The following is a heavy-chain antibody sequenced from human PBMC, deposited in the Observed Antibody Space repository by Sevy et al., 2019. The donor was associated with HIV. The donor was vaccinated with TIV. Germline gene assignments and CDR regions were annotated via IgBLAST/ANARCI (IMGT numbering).Heavy chain of an antibody. CDR2: INSGGGST. CDR3: AKDVLGGYYDSSGYSDH. D-gene: IGHD3-22*01. V-gene: IGHV3-23*01. Sequence: GSLRLSCAASGFTFTEFVMIWVRQAPGKGLEWVSTINSGGGSTYYADSVKGRFTISRDNSQNTLDLQMNSLRAEDTAVYYCAKDVLGGYYDSSGYSDHWGQGTLVTVSS. J-gene: IGHJ4*02. CDR1: GFTFTEFV.